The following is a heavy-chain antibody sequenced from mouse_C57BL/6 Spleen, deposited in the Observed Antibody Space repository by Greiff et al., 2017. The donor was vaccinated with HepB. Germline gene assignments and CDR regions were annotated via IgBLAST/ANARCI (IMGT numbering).Heavy chain of an antibody. V-gene: IGHV1-15*01. CDR2: IDPETGGT. CDR1: GYTFTDYE. D-gene: IGHD1-1*01. CDR3: TRELLLRHFDY. J-gene: IGHJ2*01. Sequence: VKVVESGAELVRPGASVTLSCKASGYTFTDYEMHWVKQTPVHGLEWIGAIDPETGGTAYNQKFKGKAILTADKSSSTAYMELRSLTSEDSAVYYCTRELLLRHFDYWGQGTTLTVSS.